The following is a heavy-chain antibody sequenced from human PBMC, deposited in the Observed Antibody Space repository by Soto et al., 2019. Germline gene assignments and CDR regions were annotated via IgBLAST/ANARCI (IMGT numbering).Heavy chain of an antibody. CDR3: GRGDSGYDSGGYYYYYYYMDV. CDR1: GYTFTSYG. V-gene: IGHV1-18*01. CDR2: ISAYNGNT. J-gene: IGHJ6*03. Sequence: ASVKVSCKASGYTFTSYGISWVRQAPGQGLEWMGWISAYNGNTNYAQKLQGRVTMTTDTSTSTAYMELRSLRSDDTAVYYCGRGDSGYDSGGYYYYYYYMDVWGKGTTVTVSS. D-gene: IGHD5-12*01.